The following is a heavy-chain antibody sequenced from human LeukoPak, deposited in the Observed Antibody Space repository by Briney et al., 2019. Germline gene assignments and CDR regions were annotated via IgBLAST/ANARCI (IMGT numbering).Heavy chain of an antibody. CDR1: VGSISSYY. J-gene: IGHJ3*02. Sequence: SETLSLTCTVSVGSISSYYWSWIRQPPGKGLEWIGYIYTSGSTNYNPSLKSRVTISVDTSKNQYSLKLSSVTAADTAVYYCARHSAEDAFDIWGQGTMVTVSS. CDR2: IYTSGST. V-gene: IGHV4-4*09. CDR3: ARHSAEDAFDI. D-gene: IGHD2-21*01.